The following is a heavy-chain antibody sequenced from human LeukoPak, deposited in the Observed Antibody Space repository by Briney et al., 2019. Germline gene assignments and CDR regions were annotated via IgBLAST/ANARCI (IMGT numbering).Heavy chain of an antibody. Sequence: SETLSLTCTVSGGSISSSSYYWGWIRQPPGKGLEWIGNIYYSGSTYYNPSLKSRVTISVDTSKNQFSLKLSSMTAADTAVYYCARPVVPARDAFDIWGQGTMVTVSS. J-gene: IGHJ3*02. CDR2: IYYSGST. CDR1: GGSISSSSYY. V-gene: IGHV4-39*01. D-gene: IGHD2-2*01. CDR3: ARPVVPARDAFDI.